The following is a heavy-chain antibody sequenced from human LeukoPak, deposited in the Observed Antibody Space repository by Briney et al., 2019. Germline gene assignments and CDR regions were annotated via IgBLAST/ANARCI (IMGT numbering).Heavy chain of an antibody. D-gene: IGHD2-21*02. CDR1: GFMFSIYW. J-gene: IGHJ3*02. Sequence: SGGSLRLSCAASGFMFSIYWMSWVRQAPGKGLEWVAVISYDGSNKYYADSVKGRFTISRDNSKNTLYLQMNSLRAEDTAVYYCARMDGGILLFSDAFDIWGQGTMVTVSS. CDR2: ISYDGSNK. CDR3: ARMDGGILLFSDAFDI. V-gene: IGHV3-30*03.